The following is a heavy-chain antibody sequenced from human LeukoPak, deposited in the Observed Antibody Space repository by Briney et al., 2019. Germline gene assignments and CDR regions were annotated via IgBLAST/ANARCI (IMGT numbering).Heavy chain of an antibody. D-gene: IGHD6-13*01. CDR1: GYTFTSYG. Sequence: ASVKVSCKASGYTFTSYGISWVRQGPGQGLEWMGWISGHNGNTNYAQKLQGRVTMTTDTSTSTAYMELRSLRSDDTAVYYCARAHSSSCHEYDCWGQGTLVTVSS. CDR2: ISGHNGNT. J-gene: IGHJ4*02. V-gene: IGHV1-18*01. CDR3: ARAHSSSCHEYDC.